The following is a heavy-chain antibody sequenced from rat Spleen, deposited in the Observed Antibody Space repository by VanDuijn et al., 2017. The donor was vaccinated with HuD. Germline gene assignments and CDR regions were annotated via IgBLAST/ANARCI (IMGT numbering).Heavy chain of an antibody. V-gene: IGHV5-31*01. D-gene: IGHD1-11*01. CDR3: ARPSTETYCFDY. CDR1: GFTFNNYW. Sequence: EVQLVESGGGLVQPGRSLKLSCVASGFTFNNYWMTWIRQAPGKGLEWVASISNTGGTTNYPDSVKGRFTVSRDNAKTTLYLQVNSLKSEDTATYYCARPSTETYCFDYWGQGVMVTVSS. CDR2: ISNTGGTT. J-gene: IGHJ2*01.